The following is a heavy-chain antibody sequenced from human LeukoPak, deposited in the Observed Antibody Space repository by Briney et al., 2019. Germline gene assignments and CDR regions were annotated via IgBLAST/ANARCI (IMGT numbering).Heavy chain of an antibody. Sequence: ASVKVSCKASGYTFTGYFMHWVRQAPGQGLEWMGWINPNSGGTNYAQRFQGRVTMTRDTSINTAYMELSRLSSDDTAVYFCAREGVSSSAYWGQGTLVTVSS. CDR3: AREGVSSSAY. V-gene: IGHV1-2*02. CDR2: INPNSGGT. D-gene: IGHD6-6*01. CDR1: GYTFTGYF. J-gene: IGHJ4*02.